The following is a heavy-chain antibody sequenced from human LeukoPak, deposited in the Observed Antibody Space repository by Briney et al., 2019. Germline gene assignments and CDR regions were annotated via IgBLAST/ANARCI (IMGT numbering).Heavy chain of an antibody. D-gene: IGHD6-13*01. CDR3: ARDLGASIAAAGKVYYFDY. Sequence: GASVRVSCTASGYTFTGYYMHWVRQAPGQGLEWMGWINPNSGGTNYAQKFQGRVTMTRDTSISTAYMELSRLRSDDTAVYYCARDLGASIAAAGKVYYFDYWGQGTLVTVSS. J-gene: IGHJ4*02. CDR2: INPNSGGT. CDR1: GYTFTGYY. V-gene: IGHV1-2*02.